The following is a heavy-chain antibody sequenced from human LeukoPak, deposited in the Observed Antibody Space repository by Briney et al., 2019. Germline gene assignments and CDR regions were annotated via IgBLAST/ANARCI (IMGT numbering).Heavy chain of an antibody. CDR2: IIPILDIT. J-gene: IGHJ6*02. V-gene: IGHV1-69*04. Sequence: SVKVSCRAGGDTFSYYGISWLRQAPGQGLEWMGRIIPILDITNYAQNFQGRVTITADKSTSTAYMELTSLRLRSEDTAVYFCARDKYCSGGTCDNFHYDGLDVWGQGTTVTVSS. CDR1: GDTFSYYG. D-gene: IGHD2-15*01. CDR3: ARDKYCSGGTCDNFHYDGLDV.